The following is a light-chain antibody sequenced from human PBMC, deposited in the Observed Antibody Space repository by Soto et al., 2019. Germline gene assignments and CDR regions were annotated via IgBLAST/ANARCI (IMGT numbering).Light chain of an antibody. J-gene: IGKJ1*01. CDR1: QSVRSSY. Sequence: EIVLTQSPGTLSLSPGERATLSCRASQSVRSSYLAWYQQKPGQAPRLLIYGASSRATGTPDRFSGSGSGTDFTLTISRLEPEDFAVYYCQQYGSSPPWTFGQGTKVEIK. CDR2: GAS. CDR3: QQYGSSPPWT. V-gene: IGKV3-20*01.